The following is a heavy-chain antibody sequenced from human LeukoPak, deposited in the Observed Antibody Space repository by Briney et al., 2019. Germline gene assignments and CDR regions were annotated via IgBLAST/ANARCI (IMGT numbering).Heavy chain of an antibody. CDR2: ISSSGMTI. Sequence: GGSLRLSCAASGFTFSDYYMSWIRQAPGKGLEWVSYISSSGMTIYYADSVKGRFTISRDNAKNSLYLQMNSLRAEDTAVYYCAREHGAETYYDFWSGYLTPENWFDPWGQGTLVTVSS. CDR3: AREHGAETYYDFWSGYLTPENWFDP. J-gene: IGHJ5*02. CDR1: GFTFSDYY. D-gene: IGHD3-3*01. V-gene: IGHV3-11*01.